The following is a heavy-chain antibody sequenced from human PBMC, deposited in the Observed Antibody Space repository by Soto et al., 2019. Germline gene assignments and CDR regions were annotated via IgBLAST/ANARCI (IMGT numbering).Heavy chain of an antibody. Sequence: PSETLSLTCAVYGGSFSGYYWSWLRQPPGKGLEWIGEINHSGSTNYNPSLKSRVTISVDTSKNQFSLKLSSVTAADTAVYYCAREGHSSSLPYYYYYYMDVWGKGTTVTVSS. J-gene: IGHJ6*03. V-gene: IGHV4-34*01. CDR2: INHSGST. CDR3: AREGHSSSLPYYYYYYMDV. D-gene: IGHD6-6*01. CDR1: GGSFSGYY.